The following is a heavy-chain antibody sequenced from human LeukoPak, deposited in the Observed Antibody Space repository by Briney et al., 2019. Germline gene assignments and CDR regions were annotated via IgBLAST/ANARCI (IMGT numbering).Heavy chain of an antibody. CDR1: GDSVSSNSAA. CDR3: ARDEYNWNDEGAFDI. Sequence: SQTLSLTCAISGDSVSSNSAAWNWIRQSPSRGLEWLGRTYYRSKWYNEYAVSVKSRITINPDTSKNQFSLQLNSVTAADTAVYYCARDEYNWNDEGAFDIWGQGTMVTVSS. CDR2: TYYRSKWYN. J-gene: IGHJ3*02. D-gene: IGHD1-1*01. V-gene: IGHV6-1*01.